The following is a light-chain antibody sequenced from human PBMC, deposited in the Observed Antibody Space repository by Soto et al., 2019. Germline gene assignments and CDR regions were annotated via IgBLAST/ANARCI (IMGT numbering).Light chain of an antibody. CDR3: SSYTSSSTRV. J-gene: IGLJ3*02. V-gene: IGLV2-14*01. CDR2: EVS. Sequence: QSALTQPASVSGSPGQSITISCTGTSSDVGGYNYVSWYQQHPGKAPKLMIYEVSNRPSGVSNRFSGSKSGNTASLTISGLQVEDEADYYCSSYTSSSTRVFGGGTKLTV. CDR1: SSDVGGYNY.